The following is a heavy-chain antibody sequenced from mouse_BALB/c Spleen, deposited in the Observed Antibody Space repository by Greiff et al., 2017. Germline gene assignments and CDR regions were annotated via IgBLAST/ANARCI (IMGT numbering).Heavy chain of an antibody. Sequence: EVHLVESGGGLVKPGGSLKLSCAASGFTFSDYYMYWVRQTPEKRLEWVATISDGGSYTYYPDSVKGRFTISRDNAKNNLYLQMSSLKSEDTAMYYCAREKVDYAMDYWGQGTSVTVSS. D-gene: IGHD1-1*01. CDR3: AREKVDYAMDY. CDR2: ISDGGSYT. V-gene: IGHV5-4*02. CDR1: GFTFSDYY. J-gene: IGHJ4*01.